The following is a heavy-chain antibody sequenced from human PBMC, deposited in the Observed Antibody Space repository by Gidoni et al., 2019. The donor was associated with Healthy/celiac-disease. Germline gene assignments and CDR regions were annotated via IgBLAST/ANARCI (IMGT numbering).Heavy chain of an antibody. J-gene: IGHJ6*02. Sequence: QVQLQESGPGLVKPSEPLSLTCTVSGGSISSYYWSWIRQPPGKGLEWIGYIYYSGSTNYNPSLKSRVTISVDTSKNQFSLKLSSVTAADTAVYYCASSTVTTYNGMDVWGQGTTVTVSS. CDR1: GGSISSYY. CDR2: IYYSGST. V-gene: IGHV4-59*12. D-gene: IGHD4-4*01. CDR3: ASSTVTTYNGMDV.